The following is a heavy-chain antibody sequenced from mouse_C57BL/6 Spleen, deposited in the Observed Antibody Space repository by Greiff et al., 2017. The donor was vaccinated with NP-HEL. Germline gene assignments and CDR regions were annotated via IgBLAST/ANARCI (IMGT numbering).Heavy chain of an antibody. J-gene: IGHJ3*01. Sequence: EVQLVESGGGLVQPGGSLSLSCAASGFTFTDYYMSWVRQPPGKALEWLGFIRNKANGYTTEYSASVKGRFTISRDNSQSILYLQMNALRAEDSATYYCARDRNSEGFAYWGQGTLVTVSA. CDR1: GFTFTDYY. CDR3: ARDRNSEGFAY. CDR2: IRNKANGYTT. V-gene: IGHV7-3*01.